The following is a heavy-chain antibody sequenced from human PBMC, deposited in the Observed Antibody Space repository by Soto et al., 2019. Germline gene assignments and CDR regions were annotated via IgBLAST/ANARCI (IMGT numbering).Heavy chain of an antibody. D-gene: IGHD3-3*01. Sequence: GGSLRLSCSASVFTFSSYGMHWFRQAPGKGLEWVAVISYDGSNKYYADSVKGRFTISRDNSKNTLYLQMNSLRAEDTAVYYCAKDHYYDFWSGYYYYFDYWGQGTLVTVSS. CDR3: AKDHYYDFWSGYYYYFDY. V-gene: IGHV3-30*18. CDR2: ISYDGSNK. CDR1: VFTFSSYG. J-gene: IGHJ4*02.